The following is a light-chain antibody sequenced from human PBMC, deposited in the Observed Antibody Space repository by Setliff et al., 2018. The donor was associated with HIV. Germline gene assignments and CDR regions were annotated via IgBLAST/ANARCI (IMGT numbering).Light chain of an antibody. Sequence: QSVLTQPASVSGSPGQSITISCTGTSSDVGGYKYVSWYQQHPGKAPKLMIYDVSNRPSGVSNRFSGSKSGNTASLTISGLQAEDEADYYCSSYTSSSSLVFGGGTK. V-gene: IGLV2-14*03. CDR2: DVS. J-gene: IGLJ2*01. CDR3: SSYTSSSSLV. CDR1: SSDVGGYKY.